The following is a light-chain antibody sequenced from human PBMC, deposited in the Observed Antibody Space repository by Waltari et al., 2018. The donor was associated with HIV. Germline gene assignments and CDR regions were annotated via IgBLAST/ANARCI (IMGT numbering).Light chain of an antibody. V-gene: IGKV3D-15*01. Sequence: EVVMTQSPATLSVSPGERATLSCRASQSVKTNLAWYQQKPGQAPRLLIHGASTTASGVAARVSGSGSGTVFTLTISSLQSEEVAVYFCHQYYHWPRTFGQGTKV. CDR3: HQYYHWPRT. J-gene: IGKJ1*01. CDR1: QSVKTN. CDR2: GAS.